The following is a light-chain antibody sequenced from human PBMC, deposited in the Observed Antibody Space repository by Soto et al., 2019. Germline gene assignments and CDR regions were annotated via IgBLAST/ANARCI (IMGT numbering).Light chain of an antibody. V-gene: IGLV2-14*01. CDR2: EAT. CDR1: RSDNGASNS. J-gene: IGLJ1*01. Sequence: VLTQPASVSGSPGQSITISCAGTRSDNGASNSVSWYQHLPGRSPTLIIYEATNRPSGVSERFSGSKAGDTASLTISGLQADDEAEYFCISYKTDDTFVFGSGTKVTVL. CDR3: ISYKTDDTFV.